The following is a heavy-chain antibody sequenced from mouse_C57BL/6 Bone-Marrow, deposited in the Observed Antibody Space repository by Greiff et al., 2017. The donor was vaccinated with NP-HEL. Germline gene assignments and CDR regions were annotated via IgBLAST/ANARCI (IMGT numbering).Heavy chain of an antibody. J-gene: IGHJ4*01. D-gene: IGHD2-12*01. CDR2: IFPGSGST. CDR1: GYTFTDYY. CDR3: AREENYTPDAMDY. Sequence: VQLQQSGPELVKPGASVKISCKASGYTFTDYYINWVKQRPGQGLEWIGWIFPGSGSTYYNEKFKGKATLTVDKSSSTAYMLLSSLTSEDSAVYFCAREENYTPDAMDYWGQGTSVTVSS. V-gene: IGHV1-75*01.